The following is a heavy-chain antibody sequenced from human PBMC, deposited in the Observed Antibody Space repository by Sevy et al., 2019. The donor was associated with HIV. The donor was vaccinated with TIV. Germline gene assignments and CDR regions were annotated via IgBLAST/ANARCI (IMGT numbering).Heavy chain of an antibody. CDR3: AKRAGYCSGGSCQRAIYYYYYMDV. Sequence: LSLTCAASGFTFSSYGMHWVRQAPGKGLEWVAFIRYDGSNKYYADSVKGRFTISRDNSKNTLYLQMNSLRAEDTAVYYCAKRAGYCSGGSCQRAIYYYYYMDVWGKGTTVTVSS. J-gene: IGHJ6*03. CDR2: IRYDGSNK. V-gene: IGHV3-30*02. D-gene: IGHD2-15*01. CDR1: GFTFSSYG.